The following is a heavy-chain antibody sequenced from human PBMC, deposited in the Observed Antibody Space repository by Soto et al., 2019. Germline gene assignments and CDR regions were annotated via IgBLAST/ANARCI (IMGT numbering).Heavy chain of an antibody. CDR1: GFTFSSYW. J-gene: IGHJ4*02. CDR2: IKQDGSEK. Sequence: EVQLVESGGGLVQPGGSLRLSCAASGFTFSSYWMSWVRQAPGKGLEWVANIKQDGSEKYYVDSVKGRFTISRDNAKNSLYLQMNSLRAEDTAVYYCARDGRGDCSGGSCYGALDYWGQGTLVTVSS. V-gene: IGHV3-7*01. CDR3: ARDGRGDCSGGSCYGALDY. D-gene: IGHD2-15*01.